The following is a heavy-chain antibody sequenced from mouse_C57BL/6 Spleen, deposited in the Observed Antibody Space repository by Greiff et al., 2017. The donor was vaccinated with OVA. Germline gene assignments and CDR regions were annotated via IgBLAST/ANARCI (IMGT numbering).Heavy chain of an antibody. CDR2: IYPGSGST. D-gene: IGHD1-1*01. J-gene: IGHJ4*01. CDR1: GYTFTSYW. Sequence: VQLQQPGAELVKPGASVKMSCKASGYTFTSYWITWVKQRPGQGLEWIGDIYPGSGSTNYNEKFKSKATLTVDTSSSTAYMQLSSLTSEDSAVYYCARGYYYGSSYGYAMDYWGQGTSVTVSS. V-gene: IGHV1-55*01. CDR3: ARGYYYGSSYGYAMDY.